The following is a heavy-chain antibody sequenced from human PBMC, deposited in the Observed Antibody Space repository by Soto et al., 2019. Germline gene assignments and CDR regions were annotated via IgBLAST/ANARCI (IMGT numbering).Heavy chain of an antibody. Sequence: SVNVSCKTSGYTITSYVLSWVRQAPGKGLEWMGWISAYNSNTNYAQKLQGRVTMTTDTSTSTAYMELRSLRSDDTAVYYFSISHSGLVPVTANFGYWGQGTLVTVSS. CDR2: ISAYNSNT. CDR3: SISHSGLVPVTANFGY. D-gene: IGHD2-21*02. V-gene: IGHV1-18*01. CDR1: GYTITSYV. J-gene: IGHJ4*02.